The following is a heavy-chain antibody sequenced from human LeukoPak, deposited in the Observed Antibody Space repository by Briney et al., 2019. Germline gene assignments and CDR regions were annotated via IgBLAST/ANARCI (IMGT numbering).Heavy chain of an antibody. Sequence: GGSLGLPCEASGFDLTTYALTWFGRPPAKGWKWASGIRIGGGGTYYADSVKGRFTISRDNSENTLHLQMNNLRVEDTARYFCARCMVLSQGWCNWFDPWGQGTLVTVSS. CDR2: IRIGGGGT. CDR3: ARCMVLSQGWCNWFDP. D-gene: IGHD6-13*01. CDR1: GFDLTTYA. J-gene: IGHJ5*02. V-gene: IGHV3-23*01.